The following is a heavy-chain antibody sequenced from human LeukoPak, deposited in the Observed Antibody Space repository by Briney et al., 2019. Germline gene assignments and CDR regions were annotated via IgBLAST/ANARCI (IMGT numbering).Heavy chain of an antibody. CDR2: ISDRGTST. Sequence: GGSLRLSCVASGLTFSSYGMSWVRQAPGKGLEWVSSISDRGTSTFYADSVKGRFTISRDNSKNTVYLQLSNLRVADTAVYYCAKLEDWGQGTLVAVSS. CDR3: AKLED. J-gene: IGHJ4*02. V-gene: IGHV3-23*05. CDR1: GLTFSSYG. D-gene: IGHD1-1*01.